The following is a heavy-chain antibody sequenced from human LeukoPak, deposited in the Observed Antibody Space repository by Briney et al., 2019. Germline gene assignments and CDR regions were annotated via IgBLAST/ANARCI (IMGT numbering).Heavy chain of an antibody. J-gene: IGHJ4*02. CDR2: ISSSSSYI. Sequence: PGGSLRLSCAASGFTFSSYTMNWVRQAPGKGLEGVSSISSSSSYIYYADSVKGRFTISRDNAKNSLYLQMNSLRAEDTAVYYCARVEYSSSPTPFDYWGQGTLVIVSS. CDR3: ARVEYSSSPTPFDY. V-gene: IGHV3-21*01. CDR1: GFTFSSYT. D-gene: IGHD6-13*01.